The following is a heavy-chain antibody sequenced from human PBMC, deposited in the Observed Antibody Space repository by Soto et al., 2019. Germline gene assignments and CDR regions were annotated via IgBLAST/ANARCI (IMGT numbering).Heavy chain of an antibody. V-gene: IGHV3-30*18. Sequence: QVQLVESGGGVVQPGRSLRLSCAASGFTFSSYGMHWVRQAPGKGLEWVAVISYDGSNKYYADSVKGRFTISRDNSKNPLYLQMNSRRAEDTAVYYCAKGRVGSIDYWGQGTLVTVSS. CDR3: AKGRVGSIDY. D-gene: IGHD2-2*01. J-gene: IGHJ4*02. CDR2: ISYDGSNK. CDR1: GFTFSSYG.